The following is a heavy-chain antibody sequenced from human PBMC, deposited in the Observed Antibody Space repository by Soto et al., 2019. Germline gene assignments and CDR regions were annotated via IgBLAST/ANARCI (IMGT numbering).Heavy chain of an antibody. CDR2: IYYSGST. J-gene: IGHJ4*02. V-gene: IGHV4-31*03. Sequence: QGQLQESGPGLVKPSQTLSLTCTVSGGSISSGGYYWSWIRQHPGKGLEWIGYIYYSGSTYYNPSLKSRVTISVDTAKNQCSLKLSSVTAADTAVYYCARERTSIDSGFDYWGQGTLVTVSS. D-gene: IGHD1-26*01. CDR1: GGSISSGGYY. CDR3: ARERTSIDSGFDY.